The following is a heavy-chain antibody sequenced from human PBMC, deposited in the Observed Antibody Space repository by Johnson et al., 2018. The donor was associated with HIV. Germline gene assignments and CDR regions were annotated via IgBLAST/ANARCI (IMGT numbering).Heavy chain of an antibody. CDR2: INWNGGST. Sequence: VQLVESGGGVVQPGGSLRLSCAASGFTVSSNYMSWVRQAPGKGLEWVSGINWNGGSTDYADSVKGRFTISRDNAKNSLYLQINSLRAEDTALYYCAREVDAIDIWGQGTMVTVSS. CDR1: GFTVSSNY. V-gene: IGHV3-20*04. CDR3: AREVDAIDI. J-gene: IGHJ3*02.